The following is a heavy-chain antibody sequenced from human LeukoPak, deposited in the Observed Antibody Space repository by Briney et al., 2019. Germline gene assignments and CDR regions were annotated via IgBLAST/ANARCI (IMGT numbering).Heavy chain of an antibody. Sequence: SQTLSLTCTVSGGSISSGDYYWSWIRQPPGKGLEWIGYIYYSGSTNYNPSLKSRVTISVDTSKNQFSLKLSSVTAADTAVYYCARQQLSQLYYFDYWGQGTLVTVSS. CDR3: ARQQLSQLYYFDY. D-gene: IGHD6-13*01. CDR2: IYYSGST. J-gene: IGHJ4*02. V-gene: IGHV4-61*08. CDR1: GGSISSGDYY.